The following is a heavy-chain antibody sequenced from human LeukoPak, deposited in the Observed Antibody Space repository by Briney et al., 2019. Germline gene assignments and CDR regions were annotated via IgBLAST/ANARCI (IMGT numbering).Heavy chain of an antibody. V-gene: IGHV3-33*01. CDR1: GFTFSSYG. CDR2: IWYDGSNK. J-gene: IGHJ4*02. Sequence: GGSLRLSCAASGFTFSSYGMHWVRQAPGKGLEWVAVIWYDGSNKYYADSVKGRFTISRDNSKNTLYLRMNSLRAEDTAVYYCAREVGEDQGVFDYWGQGTLVTVSS. D-gene: IGHD3-3*01. CDR3: AREVGEDQGVFDY.